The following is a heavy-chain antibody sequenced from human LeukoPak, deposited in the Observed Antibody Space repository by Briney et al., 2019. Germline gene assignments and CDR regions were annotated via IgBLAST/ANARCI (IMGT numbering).Heavy chain of an antibody. CDR2: ISWDGGST. CDR3: ARDLAWGAFDY. V-gene: IGHV3-43*01. Sequence: PGGSLRLSCAASGFTFDDYTMHWVRQAPRKGLEWVSLISWDGGSTYYADSVKGRFTISRDDSKNTLSLQMNSLGVEDTAVYYCARDLAWGAFDYWGQGTLVTVSS. J-gene: IGHJ4*02. D-gene: IGHD3-16*01. CDR1: GFTFDDYT.